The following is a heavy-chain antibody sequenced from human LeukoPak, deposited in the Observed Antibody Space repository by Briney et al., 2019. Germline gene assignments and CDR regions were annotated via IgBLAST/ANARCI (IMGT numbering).Heavy chain of an antibody. CDR3: ARGRVSSSTWYSTYYYYFYMDV. J-gene: IGHJ6*03. CDR1: DDSITTYY. D-gene: IGHD1-1*01. CDR2: VDHTGST. V-gene: IGHV4-59*13. Sequence: PSETLSLTCSVSDDSITTYYWTWIRQPPGKGLEWIGYVDHTGSTNFNPSLNGRVSISRDTTKNLFSLRLRSVTAADTAVYFCARGRVSSSTWYSTYYYYFYMDVWGKGTTVTDSS.